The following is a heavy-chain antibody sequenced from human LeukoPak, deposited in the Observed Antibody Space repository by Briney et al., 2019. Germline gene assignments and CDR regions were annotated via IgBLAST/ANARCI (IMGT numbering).Heavy chain of an antibody. CDR3: ARDTKYAFDN. CDR2: IGISGANT. D-gene: IGHD2-2*01. J-gene: IGHJ4*02. Sequence: PGRSLRLSCAASGFTFSDDYMSWIRQAPGKGMEWISYIGISGANTNYASFVKARFPNSGDKAKNSVYLQMNRLRVEDTAVYYGARDTKYAFDNWGQGTLVTVSS. V-gene: IGHV3-11*06. CDR1: GFTFSDDY.